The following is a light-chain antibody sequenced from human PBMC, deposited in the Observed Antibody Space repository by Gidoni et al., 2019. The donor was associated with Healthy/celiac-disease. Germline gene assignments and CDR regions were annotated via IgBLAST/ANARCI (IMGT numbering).Light chain of an antibody. V-gene: IGKV1-5*01. CDR2: DAS. CDR3: QQYNSYSRT. CDR1: PSISSW. Sequence: DIQMTQSPSTLSASVGDRVTITCRASPSISSWLAWYQQKPGKAPKLLIYDASSLESGVPSRFSGSGSGTEFTLTIISLQPDDFATYYCQQYNSYSRTFGQGTKVEIK. J-gene: IGKJ1*01.